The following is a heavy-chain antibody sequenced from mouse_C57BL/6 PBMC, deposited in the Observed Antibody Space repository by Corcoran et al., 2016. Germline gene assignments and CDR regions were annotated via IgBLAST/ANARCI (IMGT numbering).Heavy chain of an antibody. CDR2: INTYSGVP. CDR1: GYTFTTYG. V-gene: IGHV9-3*01. J-gene: IGHJ4*01. CDR3: ERDTTVVTGNYYAMDY. D-gene: IGHD1-1*01. Sequence: QIQLVQSGPELKKPGETVKISCKASGYTFTTYGMSWVKQAPGKGLKWMGWINTYSGVPTYADDFKGRFAFSLETSASTAYLQINNLKNEDTATYFCERDTTVVTGNYYAMDYWGQGTSVTVSS.